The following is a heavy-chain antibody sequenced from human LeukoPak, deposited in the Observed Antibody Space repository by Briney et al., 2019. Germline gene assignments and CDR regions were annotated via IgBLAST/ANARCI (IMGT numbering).Heavy chain of an antibody. Sequence: SETLSLTCTVSGGSISSNNYYWGWIRQPPGKGLEWIGSIYYSGSTYYNPSLKSRVTISVDTSKNQFSLKLSSVTAADTAVYYCARHSYYYDSSGYSALNPLGYWGQGTLVTVSS. V-gene: IGHV4-39*01. CDR1: GGSISSNNYY. CDR2: IYYSGST. J-gene: IGHJ4*02. D-gene: IGHD3-22*01. CDR3: ARHSYYYDSSGYSALNPLGY.